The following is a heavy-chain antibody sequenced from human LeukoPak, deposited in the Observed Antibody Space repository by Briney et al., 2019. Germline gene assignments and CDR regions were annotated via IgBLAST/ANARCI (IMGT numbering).Heavy chain of an antibody. J-gene: IGHJ4*02. Sequence: PSETLSLTCTVSGGSISSYYWSWIRQPPGKGLEWIGYIYYSGSTNYNPSLKSRVTISVDTSKNQFSLKLSSVTAADTAVYYRARGHSLDYWGQGTLVTVSS. V-gene: IGHV4-59*01. CDR1: GGSISSYY. CDR2: IYYSGST. CDR3: ARGHSLDY.